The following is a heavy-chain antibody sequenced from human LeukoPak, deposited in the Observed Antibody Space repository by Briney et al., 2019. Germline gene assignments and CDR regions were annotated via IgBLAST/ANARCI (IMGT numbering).Heavy chain of an antibody. CDR2: ISSSSTYI. Sequence: GGSLRLSCAASGFSFSSNTMNWVRQAPGKGLEWVSSISSSSTYIYYADSLKGRFTISRDNAKNSLYLQMNSLRAEDTAVYYCARGGGDYDAFDIWGQGTMVTVSS. J-gene: IGHJ3*02. D-gene: IGHD4-17*01. V-gene: IGHV3-21*01. CDR1: GFSFSSNT. CDR3: ARGGGDYDAFDI.